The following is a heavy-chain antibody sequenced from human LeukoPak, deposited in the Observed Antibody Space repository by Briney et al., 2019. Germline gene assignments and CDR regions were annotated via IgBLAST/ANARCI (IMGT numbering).Heavy chain of an antibody. D-gene: IGHD6-19*01. CDR2: IYYSGST. V-gene: IGHV4-59*01. Sequence: SETLSLTCTVSGGSISSYYWSWIRQPPGKGLEWIGYIYYSGSTNYNPSLKSRVTISVDTSKNQFSLKLSSVTADDTAVYYCARGGETSGWFYYGMDVWGQGTTVTVSS. CDR3: ARGGETSGWFYYGMDV. J-gene: IGHJ6*02. CDR1: GGSISSYY.